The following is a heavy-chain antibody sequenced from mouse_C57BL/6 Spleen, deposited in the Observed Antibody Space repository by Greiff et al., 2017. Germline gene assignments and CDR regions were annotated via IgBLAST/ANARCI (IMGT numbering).Heavy chain of an antibody. D-gene: IGHD1-1*01. J-gene: IGHJ1*03. CDR3: TRHYYGSSPWYFDV. CDR1: GFTFSSYA. V-gene: IGHV5-9-1*02. Sequence: EVQLVESGEGLVKPGGSLKLSCAASGFTFSSYAMSWVRQTPEKRLEWVAYISSGGDYIYYADTVKGRFTISRDNARNTLYLQMSSLKSEDTAMYYGTRHYYGSSPWYFDVWGTGTTVTVSS. CDR2: ISSGGDYI.